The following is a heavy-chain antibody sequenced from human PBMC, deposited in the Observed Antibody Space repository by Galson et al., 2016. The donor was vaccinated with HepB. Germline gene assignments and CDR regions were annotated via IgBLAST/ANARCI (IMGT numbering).Heavy chain of an antibody. D-gene: IGHD5-12*01. V-gene: IGHV3-53*01. CDR3: VRGGYNSGRNPFYYYYMDV. J-gene: IGHJ6*03. CDR1: GFTVRTNY. CDR2: IYSGGST. Sequence: SLRLSCAASGFTVRTNYTNWVRQAPGTGLEWVSVIYSGGSTYFAESVKGRFTISRDNSKNTLYLQMSSLIAEETATYYCVRGGYNSGRNPFYYYYMDVWGKGTTVIVSS.